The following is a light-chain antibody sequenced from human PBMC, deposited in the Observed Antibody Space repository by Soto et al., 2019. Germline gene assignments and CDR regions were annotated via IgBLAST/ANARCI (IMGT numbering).Light chain of an antibody. CDR2: AAS. CDR3: QQSGLT. Sequence: DIQMTQSPSSLSASVGDRVTITCRASQSISSYLNWYQQKPGKAPKLLIYAASSLQSGVPSRFSGSGSGTDFTLTISSLQPEDFATYYCQQSGLTFGGGTNVEIK. J-gene: IGKJ4*01. CDR1: QSISSY. V-gene: IGKV1-39*01.